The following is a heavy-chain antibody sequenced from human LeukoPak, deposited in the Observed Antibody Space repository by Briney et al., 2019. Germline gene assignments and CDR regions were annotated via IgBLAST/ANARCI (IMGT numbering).Heavy chain of an antibody. V-gene: IGHV4-30-2*01. CDR2: IYHSGST. D-gene: IGHD3-10*01. CDR1: GGYISSGGYS. Sequence: PSETLSLTCAVSGGYISSGGYSWSWIRQPPGTGLEWIGYIYHSGSTYYKPSLKSRVTISVDTSKNQFSLKLSSVTAADTAVYYCARAGITMVRGVIPLYYYGMDVWGQGTTVTVSS. J-gene: IGHJ6*02. CDR3: ARAGITMVRGVIPLYYYGMDV.